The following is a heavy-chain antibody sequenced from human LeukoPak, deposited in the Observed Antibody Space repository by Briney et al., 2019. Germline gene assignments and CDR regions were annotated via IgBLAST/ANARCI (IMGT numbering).Heavy chain of an antibody. CDR2: IKQDGSEK. CDR1: GFTFSSYW. CDR3: ARDGSITIFGGDFDY. Sequence: GGSLRLSCAASGFTFSSYWMSWVRQAPGKGLEWVANIKQDGSEKYYVDSVKGRFTIFRDNAKNSLYLQMNSLRAEDTAVYYCARDGSITIFGGDFDYWGQGTLVTVSS. V-gene: IGHV3-7*01. J-gene: IGHJ4*02. D-gene: IGHD3-3*01.